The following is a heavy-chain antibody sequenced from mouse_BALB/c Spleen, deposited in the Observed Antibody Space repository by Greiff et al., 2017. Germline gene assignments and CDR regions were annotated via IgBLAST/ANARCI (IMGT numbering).Heavy chain of an antibody. V-gene: IGHV5-6*01. CDR2: ISSGGSYT. CDR3: ARQDSSGYWFSY. J-gene: IGHJ3*01. D-gene: IGHD3-2*01. CDR1: GFTFSSYG. Sequence: EVKVVESGGDLVKPGGSLKLSCAASGFTFSSYGMSWVRQTPDKRLEWVATISSGGSYTYYPDSVKGRFTISRDNAKNTLYLQMSSLKSEDTAMYYCARQDSSGYWFSYWGQGTLVTVSA.